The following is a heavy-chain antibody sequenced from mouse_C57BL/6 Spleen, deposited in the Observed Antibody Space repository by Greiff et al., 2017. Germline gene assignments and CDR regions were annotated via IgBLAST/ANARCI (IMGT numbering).Heavy chain of an antibody. J-gene: IGHJ4*01. CDR1: GYTFTGYW. V-gene: IGHV1-7*01. CDR2: INPSSGYT. Sequence: QVQLQQSGAELAKPGASVKLSCKASGYTFTGYWMHWVKQRPGQGLEWIGNINPSSGYTKYNPKFQDKATLTADTSSSTAYLQLSSLTSEDSAVXYYTRGAHYYAMDYWGQGTSVTVSS. CDR3: TRGAHYYAMDY.